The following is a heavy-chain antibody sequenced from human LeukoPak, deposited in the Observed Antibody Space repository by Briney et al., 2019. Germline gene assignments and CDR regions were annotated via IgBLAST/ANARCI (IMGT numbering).Heavy chain of an antibody. V-gene: IGHV3-48*03. CDR2: ISSSGSSI. Sequence: GGSLRLSCAAPGFTFSSYEMNWVRQAPGKGLEWVSYISSSGSSILYAESVKGRFTISRDNGKKSLYLQMNSLRPEDTAMYYCARDGVDNGDKEDAFDVWGQGTRVTVSS. CDR3: ARDGVDNGDKEDAFDV. CDR1: GFTFSSYE. J-gene: IGHJ3*01. D-gene: IGHD4-23*01.